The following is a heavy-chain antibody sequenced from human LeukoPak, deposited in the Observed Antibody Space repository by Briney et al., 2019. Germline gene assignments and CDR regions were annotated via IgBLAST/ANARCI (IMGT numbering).Heavy chain of an antibody. CDR3: AREGKDYYGSGSYYNPLEY. CDR1: GFTFSSYW. Sequence: GGSLRLSCAASGFTFSSYWMHWVRQAPGKGLVWVSRINSDGSSTSYADSVKGRFTISRDNAKNTLYLQMNSLRAEDTALYYCAREGKDYYGSGSYYNPLEYWGQGTLVIVS. V-gene: IGHV3-74*01. D-gene: IGHD3-10*01. J-gene: IGHJ4*02. CDR2: INSDGSST.